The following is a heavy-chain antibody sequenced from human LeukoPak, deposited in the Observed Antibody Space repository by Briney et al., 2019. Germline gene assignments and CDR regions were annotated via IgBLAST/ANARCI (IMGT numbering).Heavy chain of an antibody. CDR2: ISSYNGNT. Sequence: ASVKVSCMASGYTFSSYGISWVRQAPGQGLEWMGWISSYNGNTNYAQKLQGRVTMTTDTATSTAYMELRSLRSDDTAVYYCARTSGIAVAGTPGYWGQGTLVTVSS. CDR3: ARTSGIAVAGTPGY. J-gene: IGHJ4*02. CDR1: GYTFSSYG. D-gene: IGHD6-19*01. V-gene: IGHV1-18*01.